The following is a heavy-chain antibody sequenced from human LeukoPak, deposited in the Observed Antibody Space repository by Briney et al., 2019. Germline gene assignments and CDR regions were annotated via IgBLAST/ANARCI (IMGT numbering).Heavy chain of an antibody. J-gene: IGHJ4*02. CDR2: VRNKADGYTT. CDR1: GFTFSPHF. V-gene: IGHV3-72*01. CDR3: GDLGSAGTDH. D-gene: IGHD3-10*01. Sequence: AGGSLRLSCAASGFTFSPHFMDWVRQPPGQGLEWVGLVRNKADGYTTIYAASVKGRFTISRDDSKNSVYLQMDSLKTEDTAVYYCGDLGSAGTDHWGQGTLVTVSS.